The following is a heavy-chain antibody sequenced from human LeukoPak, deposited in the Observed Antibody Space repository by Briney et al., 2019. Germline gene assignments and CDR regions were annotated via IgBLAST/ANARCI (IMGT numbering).Heavy chain of an antibody. J-gene: IGHJ3*02. CDR3: ASPSGSYYTDAFDI. Sequence: ASVKVSCKASGYTFTGYYMHWVRQAPGQGLEWMGWINPNSGGTNYAQKFQGRVTMTRDTSISTAYMELSRLRSDGTAVYYCASPSGSYYTDAFDIWGQGTMVTVSS. CDR1: GYTFTGYY. D-gene: IGHD1-26*01. V-gene: IGHV1-2*02. CDR2: INPNSGGT.